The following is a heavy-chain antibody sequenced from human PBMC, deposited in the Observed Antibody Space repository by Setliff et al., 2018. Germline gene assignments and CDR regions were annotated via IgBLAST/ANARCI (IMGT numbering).Heavy chain of an antibody. V-gene: IGHV3-23*05. CDR2: IDQASNT. CDR1: GFIFTKEW. D-gene: IGHD3-22*01. CDR3: ATSTIITYYFDS. Sequence: GGSLRLSCASSGFIFTKEWMSWVRQAPGKGLEWVSGIDQASNTYYPDSMKGRFTISRDNSKNTLYLQMNSLRPEDTAIYYCATSTIITYYFDSWGQGTLVTVSS. J-gene: IGHJ4*02.